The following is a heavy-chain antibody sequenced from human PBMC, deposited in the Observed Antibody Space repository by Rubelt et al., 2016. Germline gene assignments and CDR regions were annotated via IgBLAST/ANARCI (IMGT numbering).Heavy chain of an antibody. CDR3: ARVPGRSGVVPAAFQHDYYYYGMDV. Sequence: GYADSVKGRFTISRDNAKNSLYLQMNSLRSEDTALYYCARVPGRSGVVPAAFQHDYYYYGMDVWGQGTTVTVSS. J-gene: IGHJ6*02. V-gene: IGHV3-20*03. D-gene: IGHD2-2*01.